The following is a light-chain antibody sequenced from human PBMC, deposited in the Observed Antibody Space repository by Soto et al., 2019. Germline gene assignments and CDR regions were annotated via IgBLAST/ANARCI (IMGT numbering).Light chain of an antibody. CDR1: SSNIGSNT. CDR2: NNA. V-gene: IGLV1-44*01. CDR3: AVWDDSLNGWV. Sequence: QSVLTQATSASGTPGQRVTISCSGSSSNIGSNTVNWYQQLPGTAPKLLIYNNAQRPSGVPDRFSCSKSGTSASLAIGGLQSEDEADYYCAVWDDSLNGWVFGGGTKLTVL. J-gene: IGLJ3*02.